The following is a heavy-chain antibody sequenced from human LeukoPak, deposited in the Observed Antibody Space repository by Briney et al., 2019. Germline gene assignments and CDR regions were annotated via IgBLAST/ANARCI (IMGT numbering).Heavy chain of an antibody. CDR3: ARKGYSSSSFDY. D-gene: IGHD6-6*01. CDR2: IKQDGSVK. Sequence: GGSLRLSCAASGFTFSNYWMGWVRQAPGRGLEWVANIKQDGSVKYYVDSVKGRFTISRDNAKNSQYLQMNSLRAEDTAFYYCARKGYSSSSFDYWGQGALVTVSS. CDR1: GFTFSNYW. J-gene: IGHJ4*02. V-gene: IGHV3-7*01.